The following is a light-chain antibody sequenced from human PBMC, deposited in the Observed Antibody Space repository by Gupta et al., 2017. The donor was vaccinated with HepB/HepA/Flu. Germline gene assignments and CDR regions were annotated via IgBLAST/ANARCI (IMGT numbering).Light chain of an antibody. CDR1: QSVVTY. Sequence: IVLTQSPATLSLSPGERATLSCRASQSVVTYLAWYQQRPGQPPRLLIYDASKRATGVPARCRGSGSGTDFTLTIDSLEPEDLGIYYCQQRSSWPPVSFGQGTKMEIK. J-gene: IGKJ2*01. CDR3: QQRSSWPPVS. CDR2: DAS. V-gene: IGKV3-11*01.